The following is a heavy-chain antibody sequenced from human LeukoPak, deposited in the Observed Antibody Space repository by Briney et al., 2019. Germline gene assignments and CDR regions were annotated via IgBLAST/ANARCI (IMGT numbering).Heavy chain of an antibody. D-gene: IGHD6-13*01. J-gene: IGHJ6*02. CDR3: ARGKGSSLYYYYYGMDV. Sequence: ASVKVSCKASGYTFTGYYMHWVRQAPGQGLEWMGWINPNSGGTNYAQKFQGRVTMTRDTSISTAYMELSRLRSDDTAVYYCARGKGSSLYYYYYGMDVWGQGTTVTVSS. CDR1: GYTFTGYY. V-gene: IGHV1-2*02. CDR2: INPNSGGT.